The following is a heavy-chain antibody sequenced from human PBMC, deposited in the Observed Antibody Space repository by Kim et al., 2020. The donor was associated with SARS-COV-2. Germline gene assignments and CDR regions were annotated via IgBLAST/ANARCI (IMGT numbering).Heavy chain of an antibody. V-gene: IGHV3-11*01. CDR2: ISSTGTTL. Sequence: GGSLRLSCATSGFTFTDYFMTWIRQAPGKGLEWLSYISSTGTTLYYADSVRGRFTISRDNAKNSLYLQMNSLRPEDTAGYYCARDYWDSSSGADHWGQGT. D-gene: IGHD6-13*01. CDR3: ARDYWDSSSGADH. CDR1: GFTFTDYF. J-gene: IGHJ4*02.